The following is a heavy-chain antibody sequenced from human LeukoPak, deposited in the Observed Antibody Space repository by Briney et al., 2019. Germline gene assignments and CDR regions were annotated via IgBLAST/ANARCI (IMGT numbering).Heavy chain of an antibody. CDR1: GRSNGAYY. Sequence: SQTLSLTCSVSGRSNGAYYWGWVRQPPQEGRGWIGYINYSGRTDYNPSLNGRVTISVATSKNQYSLKLSSVTAADTAVFYCARTISGWYYFDYWGQGTLVTVSS. V-gene: IGHV4-59*08. D-gene: IGHD6-13*01. CDR2: INYSGRT. CDR3: ARTISGWYYFDY. J-gene: IGHJ4*02.